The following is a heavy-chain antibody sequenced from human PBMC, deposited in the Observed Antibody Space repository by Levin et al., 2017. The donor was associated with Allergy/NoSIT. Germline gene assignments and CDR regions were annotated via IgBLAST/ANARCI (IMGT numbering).Heavy chain of an antibody. CDR3: TTYNSSWYYFDY. CDR2: IKSKTDGGTV. J-gene: IGHJ4*02. D-gene: IGHD6-13*01. V-gene: IGHV3-15*01. Sequence: GGSLRLSCAASGFSFTNAWMSWVRQAPGKGLEWVGRIKSKTDGGTVEDAIPVKGSFIISRDDSQNTLYLQMSSVKTEDTAVYYCTTYNSSWYYFDYWGQGTVVTVSS. CDR1: GFSFTNAW.